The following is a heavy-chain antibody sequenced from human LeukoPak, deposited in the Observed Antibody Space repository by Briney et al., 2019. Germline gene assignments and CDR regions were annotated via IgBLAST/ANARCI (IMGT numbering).Heavy chain of an antibody. V-gene: IGHV3-23*01. D-gene: IGHD6-13*01. Sequence: GGSLRLTCAASGFTFSCYAMSWVRQAPGKGLEWVSAISGSGGSTYYADSVKGRFTISRDNSKNTLYLQMNSLRAEDTAVYYCAKSTPGSAGFPYAMGGSFDYWGQGTLATVSS. CDR2: ISGSGGST. CDR1: GFTFSCYA. J-gene: IGHJ4*02. CDR3: AKSTPGSAGFPYAMGGSFDY.